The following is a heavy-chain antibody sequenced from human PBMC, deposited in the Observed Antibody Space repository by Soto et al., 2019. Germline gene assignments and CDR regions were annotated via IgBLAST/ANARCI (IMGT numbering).Heavy chain of an antibody. CDR2: IYYSGRT. Sequence: SETLSLTCTVSGGSISSGDYYWSWIRQPPGKGLEWIVYIYYSGRTYYNPSLKRRVTISVDTSKNQFSLKLSSVTAADTAVYECELVNTSIVVDDWGPGTLVTVSS. D-gene: IGHD5-18*01. CDR1: GGSISSGDYY. CDR3: ELVNTSIVVDD. V-gene: IGHV4-30-4*01. J-gene: IGHJ4*02.